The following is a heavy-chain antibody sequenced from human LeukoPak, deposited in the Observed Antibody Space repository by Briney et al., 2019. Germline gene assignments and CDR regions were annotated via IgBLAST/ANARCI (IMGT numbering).Heavy chain of an antibody. J-gene: IGHJ4*02. Sequence: PSGGSLRLSCAASGFTFSSYEMNWVRQAPGKGLEWVSHISSDGHVERYVDSVRGRFSMSRDNAKDLLFLQMDGLRAEDTAVYYCARHSPLLCSGGSCYPTDYWGQGALVTVSS. CDR1: GFTFSSYE. D-gene: IGHD2-15*01. V-gene: IGHV3-48*03. CDR2: ISSDGHVE. CDR3: ARHSPLLCSGGSCYPTDY.